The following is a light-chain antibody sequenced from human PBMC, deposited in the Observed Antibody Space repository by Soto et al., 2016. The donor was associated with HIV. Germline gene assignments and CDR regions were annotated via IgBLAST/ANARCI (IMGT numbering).Light chain of an antibody. CDR1: NLGDKF. V-gene: IGLV3-1*01. CDR3: QAWDSSTVV. CDR2: QDT. J-gene: IGLJ3*02. Sequence: SYELTQSPSVSVSPGQTASITCSGDNLGDKFACWYQQKPGQSPVLVIYQDTKRPSGIPERFSGSNSGNTATLTISGTQPTDEADYYCQAWDSSTVVFGGGTKLTVL.